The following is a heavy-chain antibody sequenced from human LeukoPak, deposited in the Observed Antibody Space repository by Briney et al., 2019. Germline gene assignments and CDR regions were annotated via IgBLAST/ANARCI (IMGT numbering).Heavy chain of an antibody. J-gene: IGHJ5*02. CDR1: GGSISSYY. V-gene: IGHV4-34*01. CDR2: INHSGST. CDR3: ARHKSRGWFDP. D-gene: IGHD3-10*01. Sequence: SETLSLTCTVSGGSISSYYWSWIRQPPGKGLEWIGEINHSGSTNYNPSLKSRVTISVDTSKNQFSLKLSSVTAADTAVYYCARHKSRGWFDPWGQGTLVTVSS.